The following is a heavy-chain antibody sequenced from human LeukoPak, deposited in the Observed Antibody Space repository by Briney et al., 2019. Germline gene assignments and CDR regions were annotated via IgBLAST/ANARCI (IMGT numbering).Heavy chain of an antibody. J-gene: IGHJ4*02. Sequence: SETLSLTCTVSGGSITGGGYYWSWIRQHPGKGLEWIGHIYYSASTYYNAPLKSRVTISVDTSKNQISLKLSSVTAADTAIYYCARDRYDGAPFDYWGQGTLVTV. CDR2: IYYSAST. D-gene: IGHD4/OR15-4a*01. CDR3: ARDRYDGAPFDY. V-gene: IGHV4-31*03. CDR1: GGSITGGGYY.